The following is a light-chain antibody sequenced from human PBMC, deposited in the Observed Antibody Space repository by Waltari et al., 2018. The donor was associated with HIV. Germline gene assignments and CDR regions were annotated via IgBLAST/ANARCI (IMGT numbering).Light chain of an antibody. V-gene: IGLV2-23*02. CDR3: YSYSDTSSSYV. CDR1: STDVGYFNL. Sequence: QSALTQPASVSGSPGQSITISCTGPSTDVGYFNLVSWYHQYPGKAPKPLIHEVTKRPSGASNRFSASKSGNTASLTISGLRAEDEADYYCYSYSDTSSSYVFGTGTKVTVL. J-gene: IGLJ1*01. CDR2: EVT.